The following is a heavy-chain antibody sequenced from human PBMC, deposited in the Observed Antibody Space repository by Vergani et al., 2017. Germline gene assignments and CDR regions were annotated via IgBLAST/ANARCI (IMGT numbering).Heavy chain of an antibody. D-gene: IGHD1-1*01. CDR2: ISYDGTQK. J-gene: IGHJ1*01. Sequence: QVHLVESGGGVVQPGRSLRISCVVSGFTSSYYGMHWVRQAPGKGLEWVSVISYDGTQKDYADSVKGRFTISRDNSKSTLYLQMNSLRTEDTAVYYCATKSCGTPGCQIGYFREWGQGTLVTVSS. V-gene: IGHV3-30*03. CDR1: GFTSSYYG. CDR3: ATKSCGTPGCQIGYFRE.